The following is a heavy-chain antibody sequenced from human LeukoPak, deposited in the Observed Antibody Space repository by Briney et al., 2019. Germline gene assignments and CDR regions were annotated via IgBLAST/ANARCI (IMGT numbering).Heavy chain of an antibody. CDR1: GFTVSSNY. V-gene: IGHV3-66*01. D-gene: IGHD1-14*01. Sequence: GGSLRLSCAASGFTVSSNYMSWVRQAPGKGLEWVSVIYSGGSTYYADSVKGRFTISRDNSKNTLYLQMNSLRAEDTAVYYCARESSDPRTGWYYYGTDVWGQGTTVTVSS. CDR3: ARESSDPRTGWYYYGTDV. CDR2: IYSGGST. J-gene: IGHJ6*02.